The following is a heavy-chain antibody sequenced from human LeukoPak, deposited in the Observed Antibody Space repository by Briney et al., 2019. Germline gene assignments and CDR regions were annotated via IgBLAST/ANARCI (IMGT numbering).Heavy chain of an antibody. Sequence: SETLSLTCAVYGGSFSGYYWSWIRQPPGKGLEWIGEINHSGSTNYNPSLKSRATISADTSKNQFSLNLSSVTAADTAVYYCAPPPYYYEANGYSVAWGQGTLVTVSS. V-gene: IGHV4-34*01. CDR3: APPPYYYEANGYSVA. J-gene: IGHJ5*02. D-gene: IGHD3-22*01. CDR2: INHSGST. CDR1: GGSFSGYY.